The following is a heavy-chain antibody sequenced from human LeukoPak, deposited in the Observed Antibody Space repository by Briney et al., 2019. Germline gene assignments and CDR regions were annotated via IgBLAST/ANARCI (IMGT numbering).Heavy chain of an antibody. D-gene: IGHD3-10*01. CDR2: INWNGGST. CDR1: GFTFDDYG. Sequence: GGSLRLSCAASGFTFDDYGMSWVRQAPGKGLEWVSGINWNGGSTGYADSVKDRFTISRDNAKNSLYLQMNSLRAEDTALYYCARAIFSGTYYIYYYYYFGMDVWGQGTTVTVSS. CDR3: ARAIFSGTYYIYYYYYFGMDV. J-gene: IGHJ6*02. V-gene: IGHV3-20*04.